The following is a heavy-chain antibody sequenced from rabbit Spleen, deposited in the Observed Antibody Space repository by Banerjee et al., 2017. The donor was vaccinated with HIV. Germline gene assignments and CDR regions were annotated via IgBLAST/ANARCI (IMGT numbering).Heavy chain of an antibody. CDR1: GFDFTTTYY. D-gene: IGHD3-1*01. CDR3: AKDLPGAIGWNFDL. J-gene: IGHJ4*01. Sequence: QSLEESGGDLVKPGASLTLTCKASGFDFTTTYYMCWVRQAPGKGLELIACIDTSSGNTNYATWAKGRFTVSKTSSTTVALQMTSLTAADTATYFCAKDLPGAIGWNFDLWGPGTLVTVS. CDR2: IDTSSGNT. V-gene: IGHV1S40*01.